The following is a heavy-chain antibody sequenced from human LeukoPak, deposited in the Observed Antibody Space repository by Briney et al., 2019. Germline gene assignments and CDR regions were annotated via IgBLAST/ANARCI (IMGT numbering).Heavy chain of an antibody. J-gene: IGHJ4*02. D-gene: IGHD3-22*01. CDR2: IRDSAYRT. V-gene: IGHV3-23*01. Sequence: GGSLRLSCAASRFTFSNYAMSWVRQAPGKGLEWVSSIRDSAYRTYYADSVKGRFTISRDNSKNTLYLQMNSLRAEDTAVYYCAKDWDYYDSSGHRWGQGTLVTVSS. CDR3: AKDWDYYDSSGHR. CDR1: RFTFSNYA.